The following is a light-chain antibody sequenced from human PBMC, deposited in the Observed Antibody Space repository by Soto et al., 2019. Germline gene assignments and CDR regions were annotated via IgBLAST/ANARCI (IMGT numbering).Light chain of an antibody. CDR3: QQYNSFPT. Sequence: DIQMTQSPSTLSASVGDRVTITCRARQSISSWLAWYQQKPGKAPKLLIYKASILESGVPSRFSGSGSGTEFTLTISSLQPDDFATYYCQQYNSFPTFGQGTKVEIK. CDR1: QSISSW. CDR2: KAS. J-gene: IGKJ1*01. V-gene: IGKV1-5*03.